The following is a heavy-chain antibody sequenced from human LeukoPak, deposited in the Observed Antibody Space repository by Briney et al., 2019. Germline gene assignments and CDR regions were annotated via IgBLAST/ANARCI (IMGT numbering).Heavy chain of an antibody. CDR2: INAGNGNT. CDR3: ARGPPAVVVTAFDY. J-gene: IGHJ4*02. CDR1: GYTFTSYA. V-gene: IGHV1-3*03. Sequence: ASVKVSCKASGYTFTSYAMHWVRQAPGQRLEWMGWINAGNGNTEYSQEFQGRVTITRDTSASTAYMELSSLRSEDMAVYYCARGPPAVVVTAFDYWGQGTLVTVSS. D-gene: IGHD2-21*02.